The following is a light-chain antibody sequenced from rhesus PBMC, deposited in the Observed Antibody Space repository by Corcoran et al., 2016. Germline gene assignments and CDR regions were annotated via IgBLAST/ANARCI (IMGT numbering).Light chain of an antibody. CDR2: AAS. V-gene: IGKV1-74*01. CDR1: ENVNNY. CDR3: QQSYGTPLT. J-gene: IGKJ4*01. Sequence: DIQMTQSPSSLSASVGDRVTITCRASENVNNYLHWYQQKPGKPPKLLIYAASTLQSGVPSSLSGSGYGTDYTFPISSLQPEDVATYYCQQSYGTPLTFGGGTKVEIK.